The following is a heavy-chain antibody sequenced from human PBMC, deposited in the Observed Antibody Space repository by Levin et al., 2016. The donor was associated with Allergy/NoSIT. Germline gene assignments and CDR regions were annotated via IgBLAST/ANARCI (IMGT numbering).Heavy chain of an antibody. D-gene: IGHD3-22*01. CDR3: ARATDYYDSSGYYQPEAFDI. V-gene: IGHV3-30-3*01. J-gene: IGHJ3*02. CDR2: ISYDGSNK. Sequence: WIRQPPGKGLEWVAVISYDGSNKYYADSVKGRFTISRDNSKNTLYLQMNSLRAEDTAVYYCARATDYYDSSGYYQPEAFDIWGQGTMVTVSS.